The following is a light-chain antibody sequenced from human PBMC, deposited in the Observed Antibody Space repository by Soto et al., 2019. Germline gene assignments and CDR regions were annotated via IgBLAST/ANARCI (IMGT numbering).Light chain of an antibody. V-gene: IGKV1-9*01. J-gene: IGKJ4*01. Sequence: IQVTQSPSSLSASVGDRITITCRASQGMSSYLAWYQQKPGKAPKLLIYAAYTLQSGVPSRFSGSGSGTGFTLTISSLQPEDFATYYCQQLDSYPTFGGGTKVEIK. CDR1: QGMSSY. CDR2: AAY. CDR3: QQLDSYPT.